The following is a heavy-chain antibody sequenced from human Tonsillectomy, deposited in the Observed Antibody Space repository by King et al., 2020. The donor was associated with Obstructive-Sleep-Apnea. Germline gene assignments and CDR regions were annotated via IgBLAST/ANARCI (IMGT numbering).Heavy chain of an antibody. CDR2: IDPSDSYT. V-gene: IGHV5-10-1*03. J-gene: IGHJ4*02. Sequence: VQLVESGAEVKKPGESLRISCKGSGYSFTTYWISWVRQMPGKGLEWMGRIDPSDSYTKYSPSFQGHVTISADKSISTAYLQWSSLKASDTAMYYCARPLYGGNSGWYYFDYWGQGTLVTVSS. D-gene: IGHD4-23*01. CDR3: ARPLYGGNSGWYYFDY. CDR1: GYSFTTYW.